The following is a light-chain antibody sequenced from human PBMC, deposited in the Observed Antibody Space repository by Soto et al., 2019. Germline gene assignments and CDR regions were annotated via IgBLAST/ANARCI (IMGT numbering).Light chain of an antibody. J-gene: IGKJ1*01. V-gene: IGKV3-15*01. CDR2: GAS. Sequence: EIVLAQSPGTLSLSPGGRATVSCRSSQSDSSSYLAWYQQKPGQAPRLLIYGASTRATGIPARFSGSGSGTEFTLTISSLQSEDFAVYYCQQYNNWPRTFGQGTKVDIK. CDR3: QQYNNWPRT. CDR1: QSDSSSY.